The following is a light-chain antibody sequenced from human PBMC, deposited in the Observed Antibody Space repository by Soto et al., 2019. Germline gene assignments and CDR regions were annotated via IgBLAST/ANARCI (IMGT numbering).Light chain of an antibody. CDR1: QFFTSN. Sequence: EIVMTQPPATLSVSPGERATLSCRASQFFTSNLAWYQQQPGQAPRLLLHAASPRATGIPARFSGSGSGTEFTLNISSLQSEDFAVYYCQQDNNWPRTFGQGTKVEIK. CDR3: QQDNNWPRT. V-gene: IGKV3-15*01. J-gene: IGKJ1*01. CDR2: AAS.